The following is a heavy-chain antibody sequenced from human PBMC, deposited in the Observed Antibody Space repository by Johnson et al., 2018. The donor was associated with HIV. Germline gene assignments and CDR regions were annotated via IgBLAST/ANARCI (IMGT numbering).Heavy chain of an antibody. CDR3: AKVAVATAAGGVALDI. CDR2: ISDNGGSI. J-gene: IGHJ3*02. D-gene: IGHD6-13*01. Sequence: VQLVESGGGLVQPGGSLRLSCAASGLTFSSYAMSWVRQAPGKGLEWVSSISDNGGSIYYADSVKGRFTISRDNSKNMLYLQMNSLRAEDTAVYYCAKVAVATAAGGVALDIWGPGTMVTVSS. CDR1: GLTFSSYA. V-gene: IGHV3-23*04.